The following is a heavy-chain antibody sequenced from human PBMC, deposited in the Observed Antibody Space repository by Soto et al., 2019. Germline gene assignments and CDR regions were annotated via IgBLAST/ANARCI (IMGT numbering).Heavy chain of an antibody. Sequence: SGGSLSLSCAASGFTFSSYAMHWVRQAPGKGLEWVAVISYDGSNKYYADSVKGRFTISRDNSKNTLYLQMNSLRAEDTAVYYCASSVSTVAVSIVATIYYYYGMDVWGQGTTVTVSS. D-gene: IGHD5-12*01. J-gene: IGHJ6*02. V-gene: IGHV3-30-3*01. CDR2: ISYDGSNK. CDR1: GFTFSSYA. CDR3: ASSVSTVAVSIVATIYYYYGMDV.